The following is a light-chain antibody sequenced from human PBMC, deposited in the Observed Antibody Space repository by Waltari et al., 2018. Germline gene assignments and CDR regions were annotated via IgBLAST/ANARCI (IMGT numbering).Light chain of an antibody. CDR1: SSDVGAYDY. Sequence: QSALTQPASVSGSPGQSITISCTGTSSDVGAYDYVSWYQQHPGKVPNLMIYDVTYRPSEIANRFSGSKSGITAFLTISGLQAEDEADYYCSSHTSSRTRVFGGGTELTVL. CDR3: SSHTSSRTRV. V-gene: IGLV2-14*03. CDR2: DVT. J-gene: IGLJ3*02.